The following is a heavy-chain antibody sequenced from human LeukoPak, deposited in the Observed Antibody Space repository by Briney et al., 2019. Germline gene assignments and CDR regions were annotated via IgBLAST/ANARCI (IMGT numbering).Heavy chain of an antibody. Sequence: PGGSLRLSCAASGFTFSSYGMHWVRQAPGKGLEWVTFIRYDGSNKYYADSVKGRFTISRDNSKNTLYLQMNSLRADDTAVYYCARDIDPVVVTAEDAFDIWGQGTMVTVSS. J-gene: IGHJ3*02. V-gene: IGHV3-30*02. D-gene: IGHD2-21*02. CDR3: ARDIDPVVVTAEDAFDI. CDR1: GFTFSSYG. CDR2: IRYDGSNK.